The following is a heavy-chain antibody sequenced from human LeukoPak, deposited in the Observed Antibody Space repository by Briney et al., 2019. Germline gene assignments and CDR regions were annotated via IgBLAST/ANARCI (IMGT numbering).Heavy chain of an antibody. CDR2: IYYSGST. D-gene: IGHD3-22*01. CDR3: ARHSYDSSGLDY. Sequence: SETLCLTCTVSGGSISSSSYYWGWIRQPPGKGLEWIGSIYYSGSTYYNPSLKSRVTISVDTSKNQFSLKLSSVTAADTAVYYCARHSYDSSGLDYWGQGTLVTVSS. V-gene: IGHV4-39*01. J-gene: IGHJ4*02. CDR1: GGSISSSSYY.